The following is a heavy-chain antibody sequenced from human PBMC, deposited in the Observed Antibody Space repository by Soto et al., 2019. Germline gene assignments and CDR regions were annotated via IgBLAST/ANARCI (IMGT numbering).Heavy chain of an antibody. Sequence: QVQLVQSGAEVKKPGSSVKVACKVSGDTFSNYVINWVRQAPGQGLEWMGAIVPIFRTANYAQKFQGRVTITADEFTLTAYMELTGLRSGDTATYYCARDTSAPGTFREDASDIWGQGTLVTVSS. CDR2: IVPIFRTA. CDR1: GDTFSNYV. J-gene: IGHJ3*02. CDR3: ARDTSAPGTFREDASDI. D-gene: IGHD6-13*01. V-gene: IGHV1-69*12.